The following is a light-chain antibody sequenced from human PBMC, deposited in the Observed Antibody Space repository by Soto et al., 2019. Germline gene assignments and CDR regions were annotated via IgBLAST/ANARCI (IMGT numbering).Light chain of an antibody. CDR2: GAS. V-gene: IGKV3-20*01. J-gene: IGKJ1*01. Sequence: EIVLTQSPGTLSLSPGERATLSCRASQSVSNNYLAWYHQKPGQAPRHLIYGASTRATGIPDRFSGSGSGTDFTLTISRLEPEDLAVYYCQQYGSSGTFGQGTKVDI. CDR3: QQYGSSGT. CDR1: QSVSNNY.